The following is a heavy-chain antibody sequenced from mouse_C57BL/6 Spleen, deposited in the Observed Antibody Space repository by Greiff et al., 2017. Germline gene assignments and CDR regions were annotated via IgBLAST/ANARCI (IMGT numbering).Heavy chain of an antibody. CDR2: IWTGGGT. Sequence: VKLMESGPGLVAPSQSLSITCTVSGFSLTSYAISWVRQPPGKGLEWLGVIWTGGGTNYNSALKSRLSISKDNSKSQVFLKMNSLQTDDTARYYCARSVDYDVYYYAMDYWGQGTSVTVSS. V-gene: IGHV2-9-1*01. D-gene: IGHD2-4*01. CDR3: ARSVDYDVYYYAMDY. CDR1: GFSLTSYA. J-gene: IGHJ4*01.